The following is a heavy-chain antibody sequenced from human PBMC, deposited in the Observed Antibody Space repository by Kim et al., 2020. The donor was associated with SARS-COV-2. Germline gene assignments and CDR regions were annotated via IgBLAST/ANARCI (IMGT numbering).Heavy chain of an antibody. V-gene: IGHV3-21*01. Sequence: GGSLRLSCAASGFTFSSYSMNWVRQAPGKGLEWVASISSSSSYRYYADSVKGRFTISRDNAKNSLYLQMNSLRAEDTAVYYCARCGYYDFWSGYYDYYYGMDVWGQGTTVTVAS. CDR2: ISSSSSYR. J-gene: IGHJ6*02. CDR1: GFTFSSYS. CDR3: ARCGYYDFWSGYYDYYYGMDV. D-gene: IGHD3-3*01.